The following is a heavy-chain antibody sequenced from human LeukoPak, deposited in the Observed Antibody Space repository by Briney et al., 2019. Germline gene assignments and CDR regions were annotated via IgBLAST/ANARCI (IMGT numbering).Heavy chain of an antibody. CDR2: ISSTSSYI. V-gene: IGHV3-21*01. CDR3: VKALTDDAFDI. J-gene: IGHJ3*02. CDR1: GFTFSSYS. Sequence: PGGSLRLSCAASGFTFSSYSMNWVSQAPGKGLGWVSSISSTSSYIYYADSVKGRFTISRDNSKNTLYLQMSSLRPEGTAVYYCVKALTDDAFDIWGQGTMVTVSS.